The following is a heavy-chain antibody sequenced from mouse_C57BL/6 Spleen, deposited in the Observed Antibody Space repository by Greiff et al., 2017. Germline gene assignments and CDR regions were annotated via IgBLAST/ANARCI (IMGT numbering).Heavy chain of an antibody. CDR1: GYTFTSYW. Sequence: QVHVKQSGAELVKPGASVKLSCKASGYTFTSYWMHWVKQRPGRGLEWIGRIDPNSGGTKYNEKFKSKATLTVDKPSSTAYMQLSSLTSEDSAVYYCARGVYYDYDFDYWGQGTTLTVSS. V-gene: IGHV1-72*01. CDR3: ARGVYYDYDFDY. J-gene: IGHJ2*01. D-gene: IGHD2-4*01. CDR2: IDPNSGGT.